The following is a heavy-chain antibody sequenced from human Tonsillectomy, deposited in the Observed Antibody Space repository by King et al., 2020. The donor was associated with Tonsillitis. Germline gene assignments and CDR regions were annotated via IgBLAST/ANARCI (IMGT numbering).Heavy chain of an antibody. D-gene: IGHD1-1*01. Sequence: VQLVESGGGVVQPGGSLRLSCAASGFTFSSYGMHWVRQAPGKGLEWVAFIRYDGSNKYYADSVKGRFTISRDNSKNTLYLQMNSLRAEDTAVYYCAKDCETTGTTGWFDPWGQGTLVTVSS. CDR3: AKDCETTGTTGWFDP. CDR2: IRYDGSNK. J-gene: IGHJ5*02. CDR1: GFTFSSYG. V-gene: IGHV3-30*02.